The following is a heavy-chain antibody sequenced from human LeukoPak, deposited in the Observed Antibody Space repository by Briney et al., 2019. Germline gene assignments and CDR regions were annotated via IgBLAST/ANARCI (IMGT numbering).Heavy chain of an antibody. CDR2: IKQDGSER. V-gene: IGHV3-7*03. CDR1: GFTFSSFW. Sequence: PGGSLRLSCAASGFTFSSFWMNWVRQAPGKGMEWVANIKQDGSERNYVDSVKGRSTISRDNAKNTLYLQMNSLRAEDTAVYYCAKDPYLPGGYSYGHGYFDYWGQGTLVTVSS. CDR3: AKDPYLPGGYSYGHGYFDY. J-gene: IGHJ4*02. D-gene: IGHD5-18*01.